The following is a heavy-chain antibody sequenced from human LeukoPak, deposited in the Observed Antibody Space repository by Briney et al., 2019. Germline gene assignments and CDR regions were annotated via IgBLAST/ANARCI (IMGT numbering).Heavy chain of an antibody. V-gene: IGHV3-7*01. CDR1: GFTFSNYW. CDR3: ARDPGYSSGIIFDY. J-gene: IGHJ4*02. D-gene: IGHD5-18*01. CDR2: IKRDGSEK. Sequence: PGGFLRLSCAASGFTFSNYWMSWVRQAPGKGLEWVANIKRDGSEKYYVDSVKGRFTISRDNAKNSLYLQMDSLRAEDTAVYYCARDPGYSSGIIFDYWGQGTLVTVSS.